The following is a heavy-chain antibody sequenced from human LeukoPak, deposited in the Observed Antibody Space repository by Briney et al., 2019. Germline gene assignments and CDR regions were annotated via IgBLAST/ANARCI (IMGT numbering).Heavy chain of an antibody. J-gene: IGHJ4*02. D-gene: IGHD3-22*01. CDR2: ISSNGGST. CDR3: VRQYSYDSSGYYPWDY. Sequence: GGSLRLSCSASGFTFSTYSMHWVRQAPEKGLEYVSVISSNGGSTYYADSVKGRFTISRDNAKNTLYLQMNSLRAEDTAMYYCVRQYSYDSSGYYPWDYWGQGTLVTVSS. CDR1: GFTFSTYS. V-gene: IGHV3-64*04.